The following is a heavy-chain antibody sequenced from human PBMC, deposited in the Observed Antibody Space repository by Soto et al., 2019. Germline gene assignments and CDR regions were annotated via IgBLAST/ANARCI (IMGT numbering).Heavy chain of an antibody. V-gene: IGHV3-23*01. CDR2: ISGSGSST. Sequence: EVQLLESGGGLVEPGGSRRLSCAASGFTFSSYTMSWVRQAPGKGLEWVSTISGSGSSTYSADSVKGRFTISRDNSKNTLYLQMNSLRVEDTAIYYCAKAWGIDDWGRGALVTASS. CDR3: AKAWGIDD. J-gene: IGHJ4*02. D-gene: IGHD7-27*01. CDR1: GFTFSSYT.